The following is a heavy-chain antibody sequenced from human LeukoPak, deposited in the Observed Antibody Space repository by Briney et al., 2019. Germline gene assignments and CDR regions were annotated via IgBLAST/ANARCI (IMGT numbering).Heavy chain of an antibody. Sequence: GGSLRLSCAASGFTFSSYEMNWVRQAPGKGLEWASYISSSGSTIYYADSVKGRFTISRDNAKNSLYLQMNSLRAEDTAVYYSASNWGYFDYWGQGTLVTVSS. D-gene: IGHD7-27*01. CDR1: GFTFSSYE. V-gene: IGHV3-48*03. CDR2: ISSSGSTI. J-gene: IGHJ4*02. CDR3: ASNWGYFDY.